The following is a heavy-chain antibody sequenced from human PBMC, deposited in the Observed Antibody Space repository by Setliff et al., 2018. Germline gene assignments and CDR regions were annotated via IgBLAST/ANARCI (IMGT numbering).Heavy chain of an antibody. CDR1: GSSIISDYY. J-gene: IGHJ4*02. CDR3: ARRETYYNFWSGYYAY. CDR2: IYYSGST. Sequence: SETLSLTCAVSGSSIISDYYWGWIRQPPGKGLEWIGSIYYSGSTYYNPSLKSRVTISVDTSKNQFSLKLSSVTAADTAVYYCARRETYYNFWSGYYAYWGQGTLVTVSS. V-gene: IGHV4-38-2*01. D-gene: IGHD3-3*01.